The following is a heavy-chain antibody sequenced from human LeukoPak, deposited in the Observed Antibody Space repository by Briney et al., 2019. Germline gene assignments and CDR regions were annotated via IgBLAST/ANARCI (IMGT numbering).Heavy chain of an antibody. J-gene: IGHJ4*02. CDR3: ARGILTGYPIDY. D-gene: IGHD3-9*01. CDR1: GFTFSSYG. V-gene: IGHV3-30*03. Sequence: GGSLRLSCAASGFTFSSYGMHWVRQAPGKGLEWVAVISYDGSNKYYADSVKGRFTISRDNSKNTLYLQMNSLRAEDTAVYYCARGILTGYPIDYWGQGTLVTVSS. CDR2: ISYDGSNK.